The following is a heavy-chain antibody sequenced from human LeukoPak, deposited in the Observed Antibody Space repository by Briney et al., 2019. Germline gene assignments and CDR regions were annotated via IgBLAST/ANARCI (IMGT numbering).Heavy chain of an antibody. CDR3: AKDTPRGYNYGYFDY. V-gene: IGHV3-53*01. Sequence: GGSLRLSCAASGFTVSNNYMSWVRQRPGKGLEWVSVIYSGGNTYYADSVKGRFTISRDNSKNTLYLHMSSLRADDTAIYFCAKDTPRGYNYGYFDYWGQGTLVTVSS. CDR2: IYSGGNT. CDR1: GFTVSNNY. J-gene: IGHJ4*02. D-gene: IGHD5-18*01.